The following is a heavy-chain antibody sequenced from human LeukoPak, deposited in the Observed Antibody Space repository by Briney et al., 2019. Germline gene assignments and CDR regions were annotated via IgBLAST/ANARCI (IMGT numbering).Heavy chain of an antibody. CDR2: INPNGITT. D-gene: IGHD3-22*01. J-gene: IGHJ4*02. CDR3: AKAPYDTSGFSSPNYFDY. CDR1: GFIFRNYW. V-gene: IGHV3-74*01. Sequence: GGSLRLSCAASGFIFRNYWMHWVRQAPGKGLVWVARINPNGITTTYTDSVKGRFTISRDNAKNTLYLQMNSLRAEDTAVYYCAKAPYDTSGFSSPNYFDYWGQGTLVTVSS.